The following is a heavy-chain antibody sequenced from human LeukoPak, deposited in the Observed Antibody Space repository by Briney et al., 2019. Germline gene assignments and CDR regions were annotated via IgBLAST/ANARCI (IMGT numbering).Heavy chain of an antibody. CDR2: IKQDGSGK. Sequence: PGGSLRLSCAASGFTFSSYWMSWVRQAPGKGLEWVANIKQDGSGKYYVDSVKGRFTISRDNAKNSLYLQMNSLRAEDTAVYYCARDSSHITMIGYFQHWGQGTLVTVSS. D-gene: IGHD3-22*01. V-gene: IGHV3-7*01. CDR3: ARDSSHITMIGYFQH. CDR1: GFTFSSYW. J-gene: IGHJ1*01.